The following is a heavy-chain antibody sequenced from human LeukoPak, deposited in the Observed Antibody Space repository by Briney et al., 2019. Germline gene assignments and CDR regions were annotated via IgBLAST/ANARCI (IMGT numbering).Heavy chain of an antibody. CDR1: GGTFSSYA. D-gene: IGHD2-15*01. V-gene: IGHV1-69*05. CDR2: VIPIFGTA. Sequence: SVKVSCKASGGTFSSYAISWVRQAPGQGLEWMGGVIPIFGTANYAQKLQGRVTMTTDTSTSTAYMELRSLRSDDTAVYYCAREYCSGGTCYSGDYWGQGTLVTVSS. CDR3: AREYCSGGTCYSGDY. J-gene: IGHJ4*02.